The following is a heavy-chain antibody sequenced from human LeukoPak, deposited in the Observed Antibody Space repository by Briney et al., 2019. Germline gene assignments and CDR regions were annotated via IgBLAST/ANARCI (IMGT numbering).Heavy chain of an antibody. CDR3: ARCQGPTYYYDSSGAKRSWFDP. CDR2: INHSGST. Sequence: SETLSLTCAVCGGSFSGYYWSWIRQPPGKGLEWIGEINHSGSTNYNPSLKSRVTISVDTSKNQFSLKLSSVTAADTAVYYCARCQGPTYYYDSSGAKRSWFDPWGQGTLVTVSS. J-gene: IGHJ5*02. CDR1: GGSFSGYY. D-gene: IGHD3-22*01. V-gene: IGHV4-34*01.